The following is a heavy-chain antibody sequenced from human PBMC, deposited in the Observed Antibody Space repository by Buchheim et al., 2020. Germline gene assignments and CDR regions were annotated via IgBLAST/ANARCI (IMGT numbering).Heavy chain of an antibody. Sequence: QVHLVESGGGVVQPGRSLRLSCAASGFTFSDYGMHWVRQAPGKGLEWLTTIWYDGSNEYYIDSVKGRFTISRDNSKSTLYLQMDSLRVEDTAVYYCARECTSGNSNNGPTDYWGQGTL. D-gene: IGHD3-10*01. V-gene: IGHV3-33*01. CDR1: GFTFSDYG. CDR3: ARECTSGNSNNGPTDY. J-gene: IGHJ4*02. CDR2: IWYDGSNE.